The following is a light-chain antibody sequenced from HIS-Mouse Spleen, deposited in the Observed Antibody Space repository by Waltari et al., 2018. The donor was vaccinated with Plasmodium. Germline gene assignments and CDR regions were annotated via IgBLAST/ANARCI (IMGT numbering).Light chain of an antibody. Sequence: EIVMTQSPATLSVSPGERATLSCRASPSVSGNLAWYQQKPGQAPSLLIYGASTRATGIPARFSGSGSGTAFTLTISSLQSEDFAVYYCQQYNNWSFTFGPGTKVDI. CDR2: GAS. J-gene: IGKJ3*01. CDR1: PSVSGN. V-gene: IGKV3-15*01. CDR3: QQYNNWSFT.